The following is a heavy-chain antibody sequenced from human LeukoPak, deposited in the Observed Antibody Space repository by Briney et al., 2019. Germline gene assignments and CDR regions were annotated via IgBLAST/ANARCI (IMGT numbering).Heavy chain of an antibody. CDR3: ASDHLSIEATGMRY. Sequence: ASVKVSCMASGYTFSNYGITWVRQAPGQGLGWMGWISTYNGDTNYAQKLQGRVTMTTDRSTNTAYMELRSLRSDDTAVYYCASDHLSIEATGMRYWGQGTLVTVSS. J-gene: IGHJ4*02. D-gene: IGHD6-13*01. CDR2: ISTYNGDT. CDR1: GYTFSNYG. V-gene: IGHV1-18*01.